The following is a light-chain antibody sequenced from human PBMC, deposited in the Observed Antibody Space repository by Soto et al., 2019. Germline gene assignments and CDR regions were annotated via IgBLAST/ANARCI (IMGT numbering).Light chain of an antibody. Sequence: QSVLTQPPSASGTPGQRVTISCSGSSSNIGSNNVNWYQQLPGTAPKLLIYSNDQRPSAVPGRFSGSKSGSSASLAISGLQSEDEADYYCATWDDSLNVVFGGGTKLTVL. V-gene: IGLV1-44*01. CDR1: SSNIGSNN. CDR3: ATWDDSLNVV. J-gene: IGLJ3*02. CDR2: SND.